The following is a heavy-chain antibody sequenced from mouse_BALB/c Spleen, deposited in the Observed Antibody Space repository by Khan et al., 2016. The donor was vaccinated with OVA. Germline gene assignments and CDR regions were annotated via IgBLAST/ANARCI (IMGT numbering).Heavy chain of an antibody. V-gene: IGHV2-2*02. CDR1: GFSLTNYG. J-gene: IGHJ3*01. CDR2: LWRGGSP. Sequence: VELVGSGPGLVQPSQSLSITSPVSGFSLTNYGLHWVRQSPGKGLDWRGLLWRGGSPDYNAAFIYRLSISKDNSKSQVFFKMNSLQANDTAIYYCARNYDYDEGLTYWGQGTLVTVSA. CDR3: ARNYDYDEGLTY. D-gene: IGHD2-4*01.